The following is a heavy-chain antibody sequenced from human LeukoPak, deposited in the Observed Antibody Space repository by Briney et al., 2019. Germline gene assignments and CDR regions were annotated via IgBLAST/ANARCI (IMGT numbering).Heavy chain of an antibody. CDR2: TYYRSKWYN. J-gene: IGHJ4*02. Sequence: SQTLSLTCDISGDSVSSNSATWNRIRQSPSRGLEWLGRTYYRSKWYNDYAVSVKSRITINPDTSKNQFSLQLNSVTPEDTAVYFCARRNGDYYFDYWGQGTLVTVSS. CDR1: GDSVSSNSAT. CDR3: ARRNGDYYFDY. D-gene: IGHD4-17*01. V-gene: IGHV6-1*01.